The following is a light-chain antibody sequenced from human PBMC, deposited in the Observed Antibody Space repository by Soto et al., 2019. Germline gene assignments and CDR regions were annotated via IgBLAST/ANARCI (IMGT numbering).Light chain of an antibody. CDR2: GAS. CDR3: PQYSDSLTYT. CDR1: QSVSSN. Sequence: EIVMTQSPATLSVSPGERATLSCRASQSVSSNLAWYQQKPGQAPRLLIYGASTRATGIPARFSGSGSGTEFTLTISSLQPEDFAVYYCPQYSDSLTYTFGQGTRLEIK. V-gene: IGKV3-15*01. J-gene: IGKJ5*01.